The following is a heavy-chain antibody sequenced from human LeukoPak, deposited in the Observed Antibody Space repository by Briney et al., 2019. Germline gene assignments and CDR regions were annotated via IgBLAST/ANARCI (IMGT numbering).Heavy chain of an antibody. CDR1: GGSISSHF. Sequence: SETLSLTCTVSGGSISSHFWHWIRQPPGKGLQWIGYISNSGRSNYSPSLKSRVTINQFSLRLNSVTAADTAVYYCARMNYFESSAYPFDYWGQGTLVTVSS. CDR2: ISNSGRS. J-gene: IGHJ4*02. D-gene: IGHD3-22*01. V-gene: IGHV4-59*11. CDR3: ARMNYFESSAYPFDY.